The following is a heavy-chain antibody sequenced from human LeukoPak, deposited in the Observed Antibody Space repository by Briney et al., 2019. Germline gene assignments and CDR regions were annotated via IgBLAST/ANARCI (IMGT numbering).Heavy chain of an antibody. CDR3: ARDPVPATARHFDY. J-gene: IGHJ4*02. CDR2: TSSGGNIK. D-gene: IGHD1-1*01. V-gene: IGHV3-30-3*01. CDR1: GFTLSSYA. Sequence: GGSLRLSCAASGFTLSSYAMHWVRQAPGKGLEWVAVTSSGGNIKYYADSVKGRFTISRDNYKNTLYLQMNSLRGEDTGLYYCARDPVPATARHFDYWGQGTLVTVSS.